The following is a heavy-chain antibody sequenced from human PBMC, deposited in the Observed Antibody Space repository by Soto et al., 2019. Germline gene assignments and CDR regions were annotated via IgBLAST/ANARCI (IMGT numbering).Heavy chain of an antibody. Sequence: QVQLQESGPGVVKPSGTLSLTCAVSGGSVSSDYWWSWVRLPPGKGLEWIGEIYHRGRTNYNPSLKSRVTISLDKSKNQLSLILNSVTAADTAVYYCARDRPSYGRNFDSWGQGTLVTVSS. V-gene: IGHV4-4*02. J-gene: IGHJ4*02. CDR2: IYHRGRT. CDR3: ARDRPSYGRNFDS. D-gene: IGHD1-26*01. CDR1: GGSVSSDYW.